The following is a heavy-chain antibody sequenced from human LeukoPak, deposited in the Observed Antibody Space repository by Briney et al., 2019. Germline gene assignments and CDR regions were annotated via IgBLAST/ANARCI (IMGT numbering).Heavy chain of an antibody. CDR2: INHSGST. D-gene: IGHD3-10*01. CDR3: ASRASHSRVTMVRGVIVAANNHHFDY. CDR1: RGSFSGYY. V-gene: IGHV4-34*01. Sequence: PSETLSLTCAVYRGSFSGYYWSWIRQPPGKGLEWIGEINHSGSTNYSPSLKSRVTISVDTSKNQFSLKLSSVAAADTDVFYCASRASHSRVTMVRGVIVAANNHHFDYWGQGTLVAVSS. J-gene: IGHJ4*02.